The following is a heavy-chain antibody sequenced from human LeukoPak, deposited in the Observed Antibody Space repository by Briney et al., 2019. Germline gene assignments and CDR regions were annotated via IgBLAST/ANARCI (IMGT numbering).Heavy chain of an antibody. CDR2: IWYDGSNK. D-gene: IGHD2-15*01. V-gene: IGHV3-33*01. CDR1: GFTFSSYG. Sequence: GGSLRLSCAASGFTFSSYGMHWVRQAPGKGLEWVAVIWYDGSNKYYADSVKGRFTISRDNSKNTLYLQMNSLRAEDTAVYYCARATGGYCSGGSCYSGYFQHWGQAPWSPSPQ. CDR3: ARATGGYCSGGSCYSGYFQH. J-gene: IGHJ1*01.